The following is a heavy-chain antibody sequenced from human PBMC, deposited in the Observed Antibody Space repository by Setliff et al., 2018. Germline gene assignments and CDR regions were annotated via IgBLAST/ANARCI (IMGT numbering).Heavy chain of an antibody. D-gene: IGHD2-8*01. CDR2: IKSYGSGGTI. Sequence: GGSLRLSCAASGFTVSGYAMSWVRQAPGKGLEWAGRIKSYGSGGTIDYAAHVEGRFTISRDDSKNTVYLQMSSLKIEDTAVYYCVHNADFIGTFNTWGQGTMVTVSS. J-gene: IGHJ3*01. CDR3: VHNADFIGTFNT. CDR1: GFTVSGYA. V-gene: IGHV3-15*01.